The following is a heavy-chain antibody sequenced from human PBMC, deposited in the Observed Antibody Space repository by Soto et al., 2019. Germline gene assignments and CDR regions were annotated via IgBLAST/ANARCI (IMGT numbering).Heavy chain of an antibody. D-gene: IGHD3-9*01. V-gene: IGHV1-18*01. Sequence: ASVKVSCKASGYTFTSYGISWVRQAPGQGLEWMGWISAYNGNTNYAQKLQGRVTMTTDTSTSTAYMELRSLRSDDTAVYYCARAGGSGLDYYYYGMDVWGQGTTVTVSS. CDR2: ISAYNGNT. CDR3: ARAGGSGLDYYYYGMDV. J-gene: IGHJ6*02. CDR1: GYTFTSYG.